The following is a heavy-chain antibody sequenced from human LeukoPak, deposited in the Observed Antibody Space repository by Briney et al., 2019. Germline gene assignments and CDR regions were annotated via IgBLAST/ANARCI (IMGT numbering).Heavy chain of an antibody. D-gene: IGHD5-12*01. J-gene: IGHJ4*02. CDR2: ISGSAYST. CDR1: GFTFSSYA. CDR3: AKEIVAAAPIDC. Sequence: GGSVRLPRTASGFTFSSYAVSWVRQAPGKGLEWVSAISGSAYSTYYADSVKSHFTISRDNSKNTLYLQMNSLRAEDTAVYYCAKEIVAAAPIDCWGQGKPWSVSS. V-gene: IGHV3-23*01.